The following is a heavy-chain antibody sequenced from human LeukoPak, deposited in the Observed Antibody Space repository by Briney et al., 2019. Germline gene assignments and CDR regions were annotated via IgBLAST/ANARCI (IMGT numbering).Heavy chain of an antibody. CDR3: ARLRGSSSPRVFDY. CDR2: IYPADSDT. Sequence: GESLKISCKGSGYSFTSYWIGWVRQVPGKGLEWMGIIYPADSDTRYSPSFQGQVTISADKSISTAYLQWSSLKASDTAMYYCARLRGSSSPRVFDYRGQGTLVTVSS. D-gene: IGHD6-6*01. CDR1: GYSFTSYW. V-gene: IGHV5-51*01. J-gene: IGHJ4*02.